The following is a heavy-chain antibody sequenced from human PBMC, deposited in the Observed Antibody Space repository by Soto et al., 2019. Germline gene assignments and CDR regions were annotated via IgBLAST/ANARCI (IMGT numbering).Heavy chain of an antibody. Sequence: GGSLRLSCAASGFTLSSHGMQWVRQAPGKGLEWVAVVSYDGGTKYYADSVKGRFTISRDNSKNSLYLQMNSLRDEDTAVYYCARDELHGDWFDPWGQGTLVTVSS. J-gene: IGHJ5*02. CDR2: VSYDGGTK. D-gene: IGHD1-7*01. CDR3: ARDELHGDWFDP. V-gene: IGHV3-30*03. CDR1: GFTLSSHG.